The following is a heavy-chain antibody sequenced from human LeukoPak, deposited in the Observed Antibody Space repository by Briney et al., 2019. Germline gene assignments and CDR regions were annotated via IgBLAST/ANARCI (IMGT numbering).Heavy chain of an antibody. Sequence: SETLSLTCAVSGVSISGSIWWSWVRPPPGKGLEWIGEIYHDGSTNYNASLQGRATITVDKSKNQFFLKLSSVTAADTAVYFCARSHDYIWGSYRVWGQGTQVAVSS. CDR3: ARSHDYIWGSYRV. CDR2: IYHDGST. J-gene: IGHJ1*01. CDR1: GVSISGSIW. V-gene: IGHV4-4*02. D-gene: IGHD3-16*02.